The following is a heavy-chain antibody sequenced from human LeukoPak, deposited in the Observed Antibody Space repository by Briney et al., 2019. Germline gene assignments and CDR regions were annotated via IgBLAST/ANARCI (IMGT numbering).Heavy chain of an antibody. CDR1: GYTFTDYI. CDR3: AKIGFGGLDNTGYPSLDS. CDR2: IKPNSGDT. D-gene: IGHD3-22*01. Sequence: ASVTVSCKASGYTFTDYIIQWVRQAPGQGLEWMGWIKPNSGDTNYAQNFQGRVTMTRDTSINTVYMDLSSLKSDDTAVYYCAKIGFGGLDNTGYPSLDSWGQGTLVTVSS. J-gene: IGHJ4*02. V-gene: IGHV1-2*02.